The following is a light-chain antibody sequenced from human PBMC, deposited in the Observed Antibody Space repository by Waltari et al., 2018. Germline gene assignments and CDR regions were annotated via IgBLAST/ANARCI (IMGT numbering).Light chain of an antibody. J-gene: IGKJ1*01. V-gene: IGKV1-5*03. CDR3: QPYNSLFGP. CDR2: KAS. Sequence: DIQMTQSPSTVSASLGDRVTVTCRASESISIKLAWYQQKPGKAPNLLISKASNLESGVPSRFSGSGSGTEFTLTISSLQPEDVASYYCQPYNSLFGPFGQGTKVEIK. CDR1: ESISIK.